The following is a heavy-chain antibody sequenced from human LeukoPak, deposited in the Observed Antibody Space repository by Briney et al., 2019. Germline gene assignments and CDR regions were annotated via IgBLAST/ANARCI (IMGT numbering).Heavy chain of an antibody. CDR2: IPISGSII. CDR3: ARVRREVATIGFDY. Sequence: GGSLRLSCAASGFTFSDYYMIWIRQAPGKGLESVSYIPISGSIIYYADSVKGRFTFSRDNAKNSLYLQMNSLRAEDTAVYYCARVRREVATIGFDYWGQGTLVSVSS. J-gene: IGHJ4*02. CDR1: GFTFSDYY. V-gene: IGHV3-11*04. D-gene: IGHD5-12*01.